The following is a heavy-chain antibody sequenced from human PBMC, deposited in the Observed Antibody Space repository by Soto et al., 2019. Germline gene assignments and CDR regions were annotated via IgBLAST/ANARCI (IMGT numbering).Heavy chain of an antibody. J-gene: IGHJ6*02. CDR1: GGSISSYY. CDR3: ARVRGANPYYDFWSGYYPYYYYGMDV. CDR2: IYYSGST. Sequence: SETLSLTSTVSGGSISSYYWSWIRQPPGKGLEWIGYIYYSGSTNYNPSLKSRVTISVDTSKNQFSLKLSSVTAADTAVYYCARVRGANPYYDFWSGYYPYYYYGMDVWGQGTTVTVSS. D-gene: IGHD3-3*01. V-gene: IGHV4-59*01.